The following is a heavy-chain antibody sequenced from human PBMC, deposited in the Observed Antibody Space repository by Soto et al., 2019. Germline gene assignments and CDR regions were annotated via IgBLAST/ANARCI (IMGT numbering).Heavy chain of an antibody. CDR1: GFAFSSYA. Sequence: GGSLKLSCAASGFAFSSYAMSCVRQAPWKGLEWVSAISDSGGITYYAASVKGRITISRDISKNTLYLQRNSLTAEDTAVYFCAKDVVGAIGYWGQGT. CDR3: AKDVVGAIGY. V-gene: IGHV3-23*01. CDR2: ISDSGGIT. J-gene: IGHJ4*02. D-gene: IGHD1-26*01.